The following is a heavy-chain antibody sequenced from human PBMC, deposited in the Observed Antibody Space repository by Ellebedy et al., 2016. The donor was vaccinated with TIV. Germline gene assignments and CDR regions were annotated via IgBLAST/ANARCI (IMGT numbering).Heavy chain of an antibody. V-gene: IGHV1-2*06. CDR3: AKDMVFGDGKWEIDV. Sequence: AASVKVSCKASGYTFTGYYIHWVRQAPGEGLEWMGRINPDRGDTDYAQKFQGRVTMTRDTSISTAYMEMSRLRSDDTAVYYCAKDMVFGDGKWEIDVWGQGTTVTVSS. D-gene: IGHD1-26*01. CDR1: GYTFTGYY. J-gene: IGHJ6*02. CDR2: INPDRGDT.